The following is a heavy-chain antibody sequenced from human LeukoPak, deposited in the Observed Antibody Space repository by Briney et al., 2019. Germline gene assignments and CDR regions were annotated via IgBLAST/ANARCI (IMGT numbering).Heavy chain of an antibody. CDR1: GFTFGNYA. CDR3: AKSLWFGELSGMDV. V-gene: IGHV3-30*18. CDR2: ISFDENNK. Sequence: GGSLRLSCASSGFTFGNYAMHWVRQAPGKGLEWVAVISFDENNKFYADSVKGRFTISRDNSKNTLYLQVNSLRAEDTAVYYCAKSLWFGELSGMDVWGQGTTVIVSS. J-gene: IGHJ6*02. D-gene: IGHD3-10*01.